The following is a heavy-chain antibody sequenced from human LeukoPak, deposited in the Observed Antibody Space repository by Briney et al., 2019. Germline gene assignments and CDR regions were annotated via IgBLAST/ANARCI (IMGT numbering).Heavy chain of an antibody. CDR2: INHSGST. V-gene: IGHV4-34*01. J-gene: IGHJ4*02. CDR3: ARRTHTAMVTIFDY. D-gene: IGHD5-18*01. Sequence: SETLSLTCAVYGGSFSGYYWSWIRQPPGKGLEWIGEINHSGSTNYNPSLKSRVTISVDTSMNQFSLKLSSVTAADTAVYYCARRTHTAMVTIFDYWGQGTLVTVSS. CDR1: GGSFSGYY.